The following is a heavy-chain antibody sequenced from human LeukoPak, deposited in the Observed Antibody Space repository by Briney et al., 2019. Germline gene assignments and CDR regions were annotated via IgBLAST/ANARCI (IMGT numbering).Heavy chain of an antibody. D-gene: IGHD2-15*01. CDR1: GGSISSDN. Sequence: SETLSLTCTVSGGSISSDNWNWIRQSPGKGLERVGNIDYSGSTHYNPSLKSRVTISVDTSKNQFSLKLSSVTAADTAVYYCARERTEDFDYWGQGTLVTVSS. J-gene: IGHJ4*02. CDR2: IDYSGST. V-gene: IGHV4-59*12. CDR3: ARERTEDFDY.